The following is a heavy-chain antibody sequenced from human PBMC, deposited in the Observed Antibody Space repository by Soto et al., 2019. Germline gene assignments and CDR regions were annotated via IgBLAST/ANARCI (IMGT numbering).Heavy chain of an antibody. CDR2: INHGGCP. D-gene: IGHD3-10*01. V-gene: IGHV4-34*01. CDR3: GRVGSIFRDGTFHY. CDR1: GGSFSGYY. J-gene: IGHJ4*02. Sequence: PSDTLSLTSADYGGSFSGYYWSRIRLLPGKGLECIGEINHGGCPNYNPSLKSRVTISEDTSKNQFYLRLSPVTAAETAVYCCGRVGSIFRDGTFHYWGQGPPGTLAS.